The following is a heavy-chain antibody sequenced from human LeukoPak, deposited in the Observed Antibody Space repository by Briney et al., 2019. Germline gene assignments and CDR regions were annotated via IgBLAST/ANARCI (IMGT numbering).Heavy chain of an antibody. D-gene: IGHD3-16*01. V-gene: IGHV3-21*04. CDR1: RFTFSSYS. Sequence: GGSLRLSCAASRFTFSSYSMNWVRQAPGKGLEWVSSISSSSSYIYYADSVKGRFTISRDNAKNSLYLRMNSLRVEDTGVYYCSRDPRLLDYWGQGTLVTVSS. J-gene: IGHJ4*02. CDR2: ISSSSSYI. CDR3: SRDPRLLDY.